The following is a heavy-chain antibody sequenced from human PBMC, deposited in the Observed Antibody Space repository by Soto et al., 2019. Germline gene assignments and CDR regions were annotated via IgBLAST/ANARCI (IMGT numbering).Heavy chain of an antibody. V-gene: IGHV3-23*01. Sequence: GGSLRLSCAASGFTFSSYAMSWVRQAPGKGLEWVSAISGSGGSTYYADSVKGRFTISRDNSKNTLYLQMNSLRAEDTAVYYCAKDSRISYYDILTGYPDYWGQGTLVTVPS. CDR1: GFTFSSYA. CDR3: AKDSRISYYDILTGYPDY. J-gene: IGHJ4*02. CDR2: ISGSGGST. D-gene: IGHD3-9*01.